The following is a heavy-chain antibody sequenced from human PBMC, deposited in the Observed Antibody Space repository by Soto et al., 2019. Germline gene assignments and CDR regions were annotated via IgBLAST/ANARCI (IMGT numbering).Heavy chain of an antibody. CDR2: ISGSGGST. CDR3: AKDDRYDMENNWFDP. D-gene: IGHD3-9*01. Sequence: XVSLSLSFAASGFTFSSYAMSWVRQAPGKGLEWVSAISGSGGSTYYADSVKGRFTISRDNSKNTLYLQMNSLRAEDTAVYYCAKDDRYDMENNWFDPWGQGTLVTVSS. CDR1: GFTFSSYA. J-gene: IGHJ5*02. V-gene: IGHV3-23*01.